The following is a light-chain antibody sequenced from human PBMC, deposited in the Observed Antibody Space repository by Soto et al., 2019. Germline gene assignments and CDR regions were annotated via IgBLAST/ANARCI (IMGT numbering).Light chain of an antibody. CDR3: ISFTSTSALYV. Sequence: QSALTRPASVSGSPGQSITISCTGTSSDIGGYNYVSWYQQHPGKAPKLVIHEVSNRPSGVSNRFSGSKSGNTASLTISGLQAEDEADYYCISFTSTSALYVFGTGTKVTVL. CDR1: SSDIGGYNY. V-gene: IGLV2-14*01. J-gene: IGLJ1*01. CDR2: EVS.